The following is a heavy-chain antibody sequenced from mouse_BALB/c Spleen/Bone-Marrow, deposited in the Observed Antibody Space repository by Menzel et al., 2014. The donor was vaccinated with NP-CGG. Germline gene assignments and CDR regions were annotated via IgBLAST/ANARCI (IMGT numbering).Heavy chain of an antibody. J-gene: IGHJ3*01. CDR2: IYPGNVNT. V-gene: IGHV1S56*01. D-gene: IGHD2-2*01. CDR3: ARDYGYDAWFAY. Sequence: VKLMESGPELVKPGASVRISCKASGYTFTSYYIHWVKQRPGQGLEWIGWIYPGNVNTKYNEKFKGKATLTADKSSSTAYMQLSSLTSEDAAVYFCARDYGYDAWFAYWGQGTLVTVSA. CDR1: GYTFTSYY.